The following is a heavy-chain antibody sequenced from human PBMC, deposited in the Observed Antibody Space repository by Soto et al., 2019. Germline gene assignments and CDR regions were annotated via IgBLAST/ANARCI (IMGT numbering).Heavy chain of an antibody. CDR2: TSYDGTKE. CDR1: GFTFSTYG. J-gene: IGHJ4*02. CDR3: AKEYGSTWIDH. V-gene: IGHV3-30*18. Sequence: GGSLRLSCAASGFTFSTYGMHWVRQAPGKGLEWVAATSYDGTKEYYVDSVKGRFTISRDNSRNTLFLQLNSLRAEDTAVYYCAKEYGSTWIDHWGQGTLVTVSS. D-gene: IGHD6-13*01.